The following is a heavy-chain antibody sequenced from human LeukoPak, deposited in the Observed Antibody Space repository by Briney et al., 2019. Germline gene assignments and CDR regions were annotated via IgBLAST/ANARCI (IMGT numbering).Heavy chain of an antibody. CDR2: ISYDGSNK. J-gene: IGHJ6*03. CDR3: ARDLVGYYDFWSGYYYYYYMDV. D-gene: IGHD3-3*01. V-gene: IGHV3-30-3*01. Sequence: GGSLRLSCAASGFTFSSYAMHWVRQAPGKGLEWVAVISYDGSNKYYADSVKGRFTISRDNSKNTLYLQMNSLRAEDTAVYYCARDLVGYYDFWSGYYYYYYMDVWGKGTTVTVSS. CDR1: GFTFSSYA.